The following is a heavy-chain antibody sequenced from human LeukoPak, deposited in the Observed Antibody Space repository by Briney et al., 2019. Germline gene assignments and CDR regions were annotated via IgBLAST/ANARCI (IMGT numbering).Heavy chain of an antibody. CDR3: ARAKGILRY. Sequence: KPGGSLRLSCAASGFTFSSYSMNWVRQAPGKGLEWVSSISSSSSYIYYADSVKGRFTISRDNAKNSLYLQMNSLRAAETAVYYCARAKGILRYWGQGTLVTVSS. CDR2: ISSSSSYI. CDR1: GFTFSSYS. D-gene: IGHD3-9*01. J-gene: IGHJ4*02. V-gene: IGHV3-21*01.